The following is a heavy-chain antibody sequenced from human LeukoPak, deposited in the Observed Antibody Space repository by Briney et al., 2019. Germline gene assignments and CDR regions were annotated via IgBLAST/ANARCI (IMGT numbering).Heavy chain of an antibody. Sequence: GESLKISCKGSGYSFTSYWIGWVRQMPGKGLGWMGIIYPGDSDTRYSPSFQGQVTISADKSISTAYLQWSSLKASDTAMYYCARNIDDYGDPGASDYWGQGTLVTVSS. V-gene: IGHV5-51*01. J-gene: IGHJ4*02. CDR3: ARNIDDYGDPGASDY. CDR2: IYPGDSDT. D-gene: IGHD4-17*01. CDR1: GYSFTSYW.